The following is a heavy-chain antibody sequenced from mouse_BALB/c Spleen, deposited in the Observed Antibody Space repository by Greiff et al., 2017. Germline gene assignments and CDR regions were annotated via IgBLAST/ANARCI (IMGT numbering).Heavy chain of an antibody. J-gene: IGHJ3*01. CDR1: GYTFTDYA. D-gene: IGHD4-1*01. CDR3: ARYNWDFAY. V-gene: IGHV1S137*01. Sequence: VQLQQSGAELVRPGVSVKISCKGSGYTFTDYAMHWVKQSHAKSLEWIGVISTYYGDASYNQKFKGKATLTADKSSSTAYMQLSSLTSDDSAVYFCARYNWDFAYWGQGTLVTVSA. CDR2: ISTYYGDA.